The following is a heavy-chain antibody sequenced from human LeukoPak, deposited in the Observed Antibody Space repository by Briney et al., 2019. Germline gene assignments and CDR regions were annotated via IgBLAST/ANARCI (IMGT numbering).Heavy chain of an antibody. CDR1: GFTFKTHA. CDR3: ARERDGNIFDY. J-gene: IGHJ4*02. Sequence: GVSLRLSCAASGFTFKTHAMSWVRQAPGKGLEWVSRIDDSGVIRSYADSVKGRFTISRDNSKMTLTLQMNSLRAEDTAVYYCARERDGNIFDYWGQGTLVTVSS. V-gene: IGHV3-23*01. D-gene: IGHD4-23*01. CDR2: IDDSGVIR.